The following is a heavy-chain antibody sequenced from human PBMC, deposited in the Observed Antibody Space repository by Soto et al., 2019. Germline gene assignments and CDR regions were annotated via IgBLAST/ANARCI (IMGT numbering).Heavy chain of an antibody. CDR3: ARHKPYYYDSSGYYAPDAFDI. D-gene: IGHD3-22*01. CDR2: IYYSGST. Sequence: QLQLQESGPGLVKPSETLSLTCTVSGGSISSSSYYWGWIRQPPGKGLEWIGSIYYSGSTYYNPSLXXXVTISVDTSKXXFXLXXSSVTAADTAVYYCARHKPYYYDSSGYYAPDAFDIWGQGTMVTVSS. V-gene: IGHV4-39*01. J-gene: IGHJ3*02. CDR1: GGSISSSSYY.